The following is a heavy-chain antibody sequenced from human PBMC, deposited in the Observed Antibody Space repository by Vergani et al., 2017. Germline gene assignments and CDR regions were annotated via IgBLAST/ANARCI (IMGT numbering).Heavy chain of an antibody. CDR3: AREGGKMDFWSRWSPYYGMDV. Sequence: QVQLQESGPGLVKPSETLSLTCTVSGGSISSYYWSWIRQPPGKGLEWIGYIYYSGSTNYNPSLKSRVTISVDTSKNQFSLKLSSVTAADTAVYYCAREGGKMDFWSRWSPYYGMDVWGQGTTVTVSS. CDR2: IYYSGST. CDR1: GGSISSYY. V-gene: IGHV4-59*12. J-gene: IGHJ6*02. D-gene: IGHD3-3*01.